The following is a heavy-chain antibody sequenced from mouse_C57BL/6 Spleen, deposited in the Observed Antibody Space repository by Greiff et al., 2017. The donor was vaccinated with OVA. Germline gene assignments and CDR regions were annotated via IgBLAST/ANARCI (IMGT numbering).Heavy chain of an antibody. CDR2: INPNNGGT. D-gene: IGHD2-1*01. J-gene: IGHJ4*01. V-gene: IGHV1-26*01. CDR3: ARSGNYQYYYAMDY. CDR1: GYTFTDYY. Sequence: EVQLQQSGPELVKPGASVKISCKASGYTFTDYYMNWVKQSHGKSLEWIGDINPNNGGTSYNQKFKGKATLTVDKSSSTAYMELRSLTSEDSAVYYCARSGNYQYYYAMDYWGQGTSVTVSS.